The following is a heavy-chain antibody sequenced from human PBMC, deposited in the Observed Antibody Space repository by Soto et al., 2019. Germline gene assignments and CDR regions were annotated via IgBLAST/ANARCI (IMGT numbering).Heavy chain of an antibody. Sequence: GGSMKGSWQASGFTFTSHGISWGGQGPGQGLEWMGWISAYNGNTNYAQKLQGRVTMTTDTSTSTAYMELRSLRSDDTAVYYCARGEVSQLVRPNWFDPWGQGTLVTVSS. D-gene: IGHD6-6*01. J-gene: IGHJ5*02. CDR2: ISAYNGNT. CDR3: ARGEVSQLVRPNWFDP. V-gene: IGHV1-18*04. CDR1: GFTFTSHG.